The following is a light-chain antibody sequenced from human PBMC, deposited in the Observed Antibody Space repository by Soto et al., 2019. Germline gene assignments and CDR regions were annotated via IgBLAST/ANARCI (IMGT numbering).Light chain of an antibody. CDR2: GAS. Sequence: EIVMTQSPATLSVSPGERATLSCRASQSVSSNLAWYQQRPRQAPRLLIYGASTRPPGIPAGFSGSGSGTEFTLTISSLQSEDFAVYYCQQYGSSPLTFGGGT. CDR1: QSVSSN. J-gene: IGKJ4*01. CDR3: QQYGSSPLT. V-gene: IGKV3-15*01.